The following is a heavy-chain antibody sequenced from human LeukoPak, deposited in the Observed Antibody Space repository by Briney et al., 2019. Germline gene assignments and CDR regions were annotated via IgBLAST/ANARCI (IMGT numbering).Heavy chain of an antibody. V-gene: IGHV1-46*01. CDR2: INPSGGST. Sequence: ASVKVSSKAPRYTFTSYYLRSVRQAPGQGLEWMGIINPSGGSTSYAQKFQGRVTMTRDTSTSTVYMELSSLRSEDTAVYYCAREVGRGGPVPVYWGQGTLVTVSS. J-gene: IGHJ4*02. CDR1: RYTFTSYY. D-gene: IGHD2-15*01. CDR3: AREVGRGGPVPVY.